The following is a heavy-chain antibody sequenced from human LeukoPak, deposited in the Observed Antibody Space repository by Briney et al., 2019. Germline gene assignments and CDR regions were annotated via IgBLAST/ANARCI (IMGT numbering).Heavy chain of an antibody. CDR3: ARAYGYGGGY. J-gene: IGHJ4*02. CDR2: ISSSSSYI. Sequence: GGSLRLSFAASGFTFSSYSMNWVRQAPGKGLEWVSSISSSSSYIYYADSVKVRFTISTDNAKNSLYLQMNSLRAEDTAVYYCARAYGYGGGYWGQGTLVTVSS. CDR1: GFTFSSYS. D-gene: IGHD5-12*01. V-gene: IGHV3-21*01.